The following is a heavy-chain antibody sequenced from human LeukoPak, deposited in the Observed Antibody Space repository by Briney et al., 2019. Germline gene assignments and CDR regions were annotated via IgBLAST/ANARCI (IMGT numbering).Heavy chain of an antibody. V-gene: IGHV3-48*01. CDR2: ISSSSSAM. J-gene: IGHJ1*01. Sequence: GGSLRLSCAASGFTFSSYGMNWVRQAPGKGLEWVSCISSSSSAMYYADSVKGRFTISRDNSKNTLYLQMNSLRAEDTAVYYCAKDHLNRIPYCSSTSCYRNAEYFQHWGQGTLVTVSS. D-gene: IGHD2-2*01. CDR1: GFTFSSYG. CDR3: AKDHLNRIPYCSSTSCYRNAEYFQH.